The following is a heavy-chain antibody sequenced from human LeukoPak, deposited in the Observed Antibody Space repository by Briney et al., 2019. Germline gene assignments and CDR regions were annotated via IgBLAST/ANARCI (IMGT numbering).Heavy chain of an antibody. CDR2: IYYSGST. CDR3: AAQYYYGSGSYYNPQNWFDP. D-gene: IGHD3-10*01. V-gene: IGHV4-34*01. CDR1: GGSFSDYY. J-gene: IGHJ5*02. Sequence: SETLSLTCAVYGGSFSDYYWGWIRQPPGKGLEWIGSIYYSGSTYYNPSLKSRVTISVDTSKNQFSLKLSSVTAADTAVYYCAAQYYYGSGSYYNPQNWFDPWGQGTLVTVSS.